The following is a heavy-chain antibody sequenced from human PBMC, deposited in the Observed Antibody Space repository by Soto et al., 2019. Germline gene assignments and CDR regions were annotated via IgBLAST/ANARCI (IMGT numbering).Heavy chain of an antibody. Sequence: QVQLVQSGAEVKNPGDSVTVSCKASGYTFTSYGISWVRQSPGQGLEWRGWISAYNGNTNYAQKLQGRVTMTTDTHTSRAYMELRILGSDDTAVYYCARTSIVVVEGRNAFCIWGHGTMVTFS. CDR2: ISAYNGNT. J-gene: IGHJ3*02. CDR1: GYTFTSYG. V-gene: IGHV1-18*04. CDR3: ARTSIVVVEGRNAFCI. D-gene: IGHD2-15*01.